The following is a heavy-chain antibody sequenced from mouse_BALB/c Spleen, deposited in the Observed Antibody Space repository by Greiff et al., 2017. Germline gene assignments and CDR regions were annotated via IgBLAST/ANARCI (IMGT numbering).Heavy chain of an antibody. CDR2: ISDGGSYT. CDR1: GFTFTDYY. J-gene: IGHJ4*01. Sequence: EVLLVESGGGLVKPGGSLKLSCAASGFTFTDYYMYWVRQTPEKRLEWVATISDGGSYTYYPDIVKGRFTISRDNAKNNLYLQMSSLKSEDTAMYYCARGPLFTTATFMDYWGQGTSVTVSS. V-gene: IGHV5-4*02. CDR3: ARGPLFTTATFMDY. D-gene: IGHD1-2*01.